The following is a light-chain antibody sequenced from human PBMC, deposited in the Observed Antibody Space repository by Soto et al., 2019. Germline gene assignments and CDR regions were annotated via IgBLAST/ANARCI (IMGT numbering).Light chain of an antibody. CDR2: DAS. V-gene: IGKV3-11*01. J-gene: IGKJ4*01. Sequence: EIVLPQSPATLSWSPGERATLSCRASQSVSSYLAWYQQKPGQAPRLLIYDASNRATGIPARFSGSGSGTDFTLTISSLEPEDFAVYYCQQRSNWPPKVTVGGGTKVEIK. CDR3: QQRSNWPPKVT. CDR1: QSVSSY.